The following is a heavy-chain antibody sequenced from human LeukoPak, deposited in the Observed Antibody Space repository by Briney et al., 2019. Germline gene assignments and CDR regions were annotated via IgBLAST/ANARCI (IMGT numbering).Heavy chain of an antibody. CDR3: ATDVRIAAAGIAFDWFDP. D-gene: IGHD6-13*01. Sequence: ASVKVSCKVSGYTLTELSMHWVRQAPGKGLEWMGGFDPEDGETIYAQKFQGRVTMTEDTSTDTAYMELSSLRSEDTAVYYCATDVRIAAAGIAFDWFDPWGQGTLVTVSS. V-gene: IGHV1-24*01. J-gene: IGHJ5*02. CDR1: GYTLTELS. CDR2: FDPEDGET.